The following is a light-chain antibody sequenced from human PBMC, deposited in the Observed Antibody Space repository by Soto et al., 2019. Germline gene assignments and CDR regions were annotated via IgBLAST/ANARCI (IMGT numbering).Light chain of an antibody. Sequence: EIVLTQSPGTLSVSPGERATLSCRATQSLSRGYLAWYQQKPGQAPRLLIYSASNRATGIPDRFIGSGSGTDFTLTISRVVPEDFAVYYCQQYESPPPFIIGPGTKVDFK. CDR1: QSLSRGY. J-gene: IGKJ3*01. CDR3: QQYESPPPFI. CDR2: SAS. V-gene: IGKV3-20*01.